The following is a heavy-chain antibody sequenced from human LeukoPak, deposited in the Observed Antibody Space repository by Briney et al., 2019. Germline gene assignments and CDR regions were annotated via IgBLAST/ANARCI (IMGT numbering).Heavy chain of an antibody. CDR3: ARLCPLPPCYGMDV. D-gene: IGHD2/OR15-2a*01. Sequence: ASVKVSCKVSGYTLTELSMHWVRQAPGKGLEWMGGFDPEDGETIYAQKFQGRVTMTEDTSTDTAYMELSSLRSEDTAVYYCARLCPLPPCYGMDVWGQGTTVTVSS. CDR2: FDPEDGET. CDR1: GYTLTELS. V-gene: IGHV1-24*01. J-gene: IGHJ6*02.